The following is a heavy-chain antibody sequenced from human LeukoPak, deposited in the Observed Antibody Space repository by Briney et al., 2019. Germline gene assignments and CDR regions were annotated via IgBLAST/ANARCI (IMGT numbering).Heavy chain of an antibody. CDR2: IYSAGST. D-gene: IGHD3-22*01. J-gene: IGHJ4*02. CDR1: GVPVSSNY. Sequence: PGGSLRLSCAVSGVPVSSNYMRWVRQAPGRGLEWVSDIYSAGSTYYADSVKGRFTISRDNAKNTLYLQMNSLRAEDTAVYYCAGRTYYDTDPSKEYWGQGTVVTVSS. V-gene: IGHV3-53*01. CDR3: AGRTYYDTDPSKEY.